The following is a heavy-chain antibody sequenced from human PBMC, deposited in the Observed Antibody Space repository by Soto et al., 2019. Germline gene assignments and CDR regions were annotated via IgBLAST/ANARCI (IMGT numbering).Heavy chain of an antibody. J-gene: IGHJ5*02. V-gene: IGHV1-2*02. D-gene: IGHD2-15*01. CDR3: ARGDIVVDPNWFEP. CDR2: INPNSGGT. CDR1: GYTFTGYY. Sequence: ASVKVSCKASGYTFTGYYMHWVRQAPGQGLEWMGWINPNSGGTNYAQKVQGRVTMTRDTSISTAYMELSRLRSDDTAVYYCARGDIVVDPNWFEPWGQGTLVTVS.